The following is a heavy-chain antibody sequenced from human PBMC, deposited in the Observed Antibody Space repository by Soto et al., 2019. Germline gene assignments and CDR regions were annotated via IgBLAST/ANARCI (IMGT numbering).Heavy chain of an antibody. CDR2: ISGSGDRI. D-gene: IGHD1-1*01. CDR1: GFTFTSYA. Sequence: PGGSLRLSCAASGFTFTSYAMTWVRQAPGKGLEWVSVISGSGDRIYYADSVKGRFTISRDNSKNTLYLQMNSLRAEDTALYYCAKCRYDIDNWYSDYWGQGTLVTVSS. J-gene: IGHJ4*02. V-gene: IGHV3-23*01. CDR3: AKCRYDIDNWYSDY.